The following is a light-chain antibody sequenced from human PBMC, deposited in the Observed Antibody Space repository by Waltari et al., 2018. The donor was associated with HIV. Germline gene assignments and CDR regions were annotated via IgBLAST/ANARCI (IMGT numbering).Light chain of an antibody. CDR1: QSISSY. CDR3: QQSYSTPRT. J-gene: IGKJ1*01. CDR2: AAS. Sequence: DIQMTQSPSSLSASVGDRVTITCRASQSISSYLNWYQQKPGKAPKLLIYAASSLQSGVPSRFSGSGSGTDFTLTISSLQPDDFATYYCQQSYSTPRTFGQGTKVE. V-gene: IGKV1-39*01.